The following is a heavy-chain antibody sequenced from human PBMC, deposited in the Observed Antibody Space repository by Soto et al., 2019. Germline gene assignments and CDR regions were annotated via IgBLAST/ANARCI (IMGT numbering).Heavy chain of an antibody. Sequence: QVQLVQSGAEVKKPGSSVKVSCKASGGTFSSYAINWVRQAPGQGLEWMGGIIPIFGTADYAQKFQGRVTITADESTSTAYRERSSLRSEDTAVYYCARAVAGGVYYYYGMDVWGQGTTVTVSS. CDR1: GGTFSSYA. J-gene: IGHJ6*02. CDR2: IIPIFGTA. V-gene: IGHV1-69*12. CDR3: ARAVAGGVYYYYGMDV. D-gene: IGHD6-19*01.